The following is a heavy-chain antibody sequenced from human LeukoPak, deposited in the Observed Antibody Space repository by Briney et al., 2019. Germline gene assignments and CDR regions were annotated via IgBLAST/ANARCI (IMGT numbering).Heavy chain of an antibody. V-gene: IGHV4-39*01. CDR2: VYYSGST. D-gene: IGHD6-6*01. Sequence: SETLSLTCTVSGGSINSSSYYWGWIRQPPGTGLEWIGSVYYSGSTHYNPSLKSQVTISVDTSKNHFSLRLSSVTAADTAVYYCARQSIAARGYYYYMDVWGKGTTVTVSS. CDR3: ARQSIAARGYYYYMDV. J-gene: IGHJ6*03. CDR1: GGSINSSSYY.